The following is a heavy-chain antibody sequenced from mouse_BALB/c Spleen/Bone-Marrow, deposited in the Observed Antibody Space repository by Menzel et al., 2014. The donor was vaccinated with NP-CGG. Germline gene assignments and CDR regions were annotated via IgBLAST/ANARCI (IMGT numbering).Heavy chain of an antibody. D-gene: IGHD2-1*01. CDR1: GFSLTSYG. CDR2: IWSGGST. Sequence: VKLMESGPGLVQPSQSPSITCTVSGFSLTSYGVHWVRQSPGKGLEWLGVIWSGGSTDYNAAFISRLSISKDNSKSQVFFKMNSLQANDTAIYYCARNQGNYVSWFAYWGQGTLVTVSA. V-gene: IGHV2-2*02. CDR3: ARNQGNYVSWFAY. J-gene: IGHJ3*01.